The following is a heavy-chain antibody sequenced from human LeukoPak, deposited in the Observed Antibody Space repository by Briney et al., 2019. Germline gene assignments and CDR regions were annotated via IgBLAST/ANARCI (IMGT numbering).Heavy chain of an antibody. V-gene: IGHV3-7*03. D-gene: IGHD2-2*01. Sequence: GGSLRLSCAASGFTFSGYWMSRVRQAPGKGLEWVANIKQDGSEKYYVDSVKGRFTISRDNAKNSLYLQMNSLRAEDTAVYYCAKPDCSSTSCYGMYFDYWGQGTLVTVSS. J-gene: IGHJ4*02. CDR2: IKQDGSEK. CDR1: GFTFSGYW. CDR3: AKPDCSSTSCYGMYFDY.